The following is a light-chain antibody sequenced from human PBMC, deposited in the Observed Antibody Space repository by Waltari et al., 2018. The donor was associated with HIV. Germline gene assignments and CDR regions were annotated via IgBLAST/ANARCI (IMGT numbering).Light chain of an antibody. CDR2: DNN. CDR1: NIGTKS. V-gene: IGLV3-21*02. Sequence: SYVLTEPPSVYAAPGQTARITCGGNNIGTKSVHWFRHKSGQAPVLVIRDNNIRPLGIPERRSRSNSGHTATLSISRVEAGDEADDSCQIWDNDQCVFGGGTRLTVL. J-gene: IGLJ2*01. CDR3: QIWDNDQCV.